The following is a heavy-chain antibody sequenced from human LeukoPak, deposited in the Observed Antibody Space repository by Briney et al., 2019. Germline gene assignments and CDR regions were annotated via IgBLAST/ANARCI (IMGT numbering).Heavy chain of an antibody. Sequence: GGSLRLSCVASGVTLSNYAMSWARQAPGKGLEWVSVIYSGGSTYYADSVKGRFTISRDNSKNTLYLQMNSLRAEDTAVYYCARALAVAGLYYGMDVWGQGTTVTVSS. D-gene: IGHD6-19*01. CDR1: GVTLSNYA. J-gene: IGHJ6*02. V-gene: IGHV3-53*01. CDR3: ARALAVAGLYYGMDV. CDR2: IYSGGST.